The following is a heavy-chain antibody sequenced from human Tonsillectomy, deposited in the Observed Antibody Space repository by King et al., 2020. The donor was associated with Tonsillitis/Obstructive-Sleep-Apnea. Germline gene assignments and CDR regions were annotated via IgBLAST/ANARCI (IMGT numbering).Heavy chain of an antibody. CDR1: GFTFSSYG. V-gene: IGHV3-30*18. Sequence: VQLVESGGGVVQPGRSLRLSCAASGFTFSSYGMHWVRQAPGKGLEWVAIISYDGSKIYYADSVKGRFTISRDNSKNTLYLQMNSLRGEDTAVYDCAKDRGSSWTFDYWGQGTLVTVSS. J-gene: IGHJ4*02. CDR2: ISYDGSKI. D-gene: IGHD6-13*01. CDR3: AKDRGSSWTFDY.